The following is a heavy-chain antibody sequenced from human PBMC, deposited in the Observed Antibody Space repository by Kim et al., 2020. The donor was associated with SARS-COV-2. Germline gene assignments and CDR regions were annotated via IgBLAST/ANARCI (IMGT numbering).Heavy chain of an antibody. V-gene: IGHV3-23*01. Sequence: GGSLRLSCAASGLTLSNYAMSWVRQAPGRGLEWASGISDSGYTYYANSVKGRFTISRDNSKNTLYLQMNSLRAEDTAVYYCAKVPSGRNPHYFDYWGQGTLVTVSS. CDR1: GLTLSNYA. CDR3: AKVPSGRNPHYFDY. CDR2: ISDSGYT. D-gene: IGHD1-26*01. J-gene: IGHJ4*02.